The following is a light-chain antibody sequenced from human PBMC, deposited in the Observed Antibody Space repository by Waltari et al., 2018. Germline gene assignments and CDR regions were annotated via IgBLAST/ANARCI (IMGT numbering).Light chain of an antibody. CDR2: EIT. CDR1: DTNIGAYNL. Sequence: QSALTQPASVSGSPGQSVTISCSGSDTNIGAYNLVSWYQQHPGRVPKLLLYEITKLPSGISERFSGSKSGNTASLTISGLQADDEADYYCCSYSGGGSVFGTGTTVTVL. V-gene: IGLV2-23*02. J-gene: IGLJ1*01. CDR3: CSYSGGGSV.